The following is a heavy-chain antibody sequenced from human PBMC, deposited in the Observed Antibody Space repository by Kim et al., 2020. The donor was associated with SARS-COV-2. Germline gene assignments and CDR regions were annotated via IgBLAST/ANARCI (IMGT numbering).Heavy chain of an antibody. D-gene: IGHD2-15*01. CDR2: INPSGGST. V-gene: IGHV1-46*01. CDR1: GYTFTSYY. J-gene: IGHJ4*02. Sequence: ASVKVSCKASGYTFTSYYMHWVRQAPGQGLEWMGIINPSGGSTSYAQKFQGRVTMTRDTSTSTVYMELSSLRSEDTAVYYCARDSHPAFCSGGSCYSEGFDYWGQGTLVTVSS. CDR3: ARDSHPAFCSGGSCYSEGFDY.